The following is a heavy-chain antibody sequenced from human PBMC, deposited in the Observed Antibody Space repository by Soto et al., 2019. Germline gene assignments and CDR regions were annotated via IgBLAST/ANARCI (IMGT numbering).Heavy chain of an antibody. J-gene: IGHJ2*01. V-gene: IGHV3-74*01. D-gene: IGHD5-18*01. CDR3: ARGGYSYGRSYWYFDL. CDR2: INSDGSST. Sequence: EVQLVESGGGLVQPGGSLRLSCAASGFTFSSYWMHWVRQAPGKGLVWVSRINSDGSSTSYADSVKGRFTISRDNAKNTLYLQMNSLGGEDTAVYYCARGGYSYGRSYWYFDLWGRGTLVTVSS. CDR1: GFTFSSYW.